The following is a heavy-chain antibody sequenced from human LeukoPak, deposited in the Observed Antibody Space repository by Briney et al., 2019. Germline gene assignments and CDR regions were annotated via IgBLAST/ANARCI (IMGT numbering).Heavy chain of an antibody. J-gene: IGHJ1*01. CDR3: ARDPMTTVTTYWFYFQH. V-gene: IGHV4-4*07. D-gene: IGHD4-17*01. CDR2: IYTSGST. CDR1: GGSISSYY. Sequence: SETLSLTCTVSGGSISSYYWSWIRQPAGKGLEWIGRIYTSGSTNYNPSLKSRVTMSVDTSKNQFSLKLSSVTAADTAVYYCARDPMTTVTTYWFYFQHWGQGTLVTVSS.